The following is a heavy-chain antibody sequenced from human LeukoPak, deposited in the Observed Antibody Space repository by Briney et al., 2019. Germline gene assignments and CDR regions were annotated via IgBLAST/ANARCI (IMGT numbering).Heavy chain of an antibody. V-gene: IGHV4-30-4*01. CDR3: ARGGYYGSGSYEDY. Sequence: PSETLSLTCTVSGGSISSGDYYWSWIRQPPGKGLEWIGYIYYSGSTYYNPSLKSRVTISVDTSKNQFSLKLSSVTAADTAVYYCARGGYYGSGSYEDYWGQGTLVTVSS. D-gene: IGHD3-10*01. CDR1: GGSISSGDYY. CDR2: IYYSGST. J-gene: IGHJ4*02.